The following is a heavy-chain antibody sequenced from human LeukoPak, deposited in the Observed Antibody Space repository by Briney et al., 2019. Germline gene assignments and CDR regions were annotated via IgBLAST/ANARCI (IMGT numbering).Heavy chain of an antibody. J-gene: IGHJ3*01. CDR3: ARTPLVYDAFDL. CDR1: GFTLSSHT. V-gene: IGHV3-21*01. D-gene: IGHD3-9*01. CDR2: TSGSTRYI. Sequence: GGSLRLSCAASGFTLSSHTMSSVRQAPGKGLEWVSSTSGSTRYIYYADSVKGRFTISRDNAENSLYLQMDSLRAEDTAVYYCARTPLVYDAFDLWGQGAMVTVSS.